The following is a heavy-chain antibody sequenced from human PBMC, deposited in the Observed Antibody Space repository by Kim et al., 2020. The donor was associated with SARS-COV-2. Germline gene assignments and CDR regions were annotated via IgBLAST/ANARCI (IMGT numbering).Heavy chain of an antibody. Sequence: SETLSLTCTVSGGSISSGGYYWSWIRQHPGKGLEWIGYIYYSGSTYYNPSLKSRVTISVDTSKNQFSLKLSSVTAADTAVYYCARVHEQLEGGFDYWGQGTLVTVSS. CDR1: GGSISSGGYY. V-gene: IGHV4-31*03. J-gene: IGHJ4*02. CDR2: IYYSGST. D-gene: IGHD6-13*01. CDR3: ARVHEQLEGGFDY.